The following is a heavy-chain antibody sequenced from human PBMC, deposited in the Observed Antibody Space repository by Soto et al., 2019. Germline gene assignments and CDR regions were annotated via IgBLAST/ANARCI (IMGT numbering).Heavy chain of an antibody. CDR1: GFTFSSYG. V-gene: IGHV3-30*18. D-gene: IGHD5-18*01. J-gene: IGHJ6*02. Sequence: GSLRLSCAASGFTFSSYGMHWVRRAPGKGLEWVAVISYDGSNKYYADSVKGRFTISRDNSKNTLYLQMNSLRAEDTAVYYCAKELERGYSYGYGSYYGMDVWGQGTTVTVSS. CDR2: ISYDGSNK. CDR3: AKELERGYSYGYGSYYGMDV.